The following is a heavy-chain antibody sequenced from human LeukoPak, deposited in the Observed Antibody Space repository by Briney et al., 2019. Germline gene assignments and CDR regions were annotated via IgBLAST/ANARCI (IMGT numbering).Heavy chain of an antibody. V-gene: IGHV3-23*01. CDR3: ANGPGHLTGHEYFQH. J-gene: IGHJ1*01. CDR1: GFTFSSYA. CDR2: ISGSGGST. Sequence: GGSLRLSCAASGFTFSSYAMSWVRQAPGKGLEWVSAISGSGGSTYYADSVKGRFTISRDNSKNTLYLQMNSLRAEDTAVYYCANGPGHLTGHEYFQHWGQGTLVTVSS.